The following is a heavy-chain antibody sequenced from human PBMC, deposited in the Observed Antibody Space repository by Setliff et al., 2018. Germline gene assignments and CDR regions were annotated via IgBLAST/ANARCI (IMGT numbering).Heavy chain of an antibody. J-gene: IGHJ6*03. CDR3: ATNPRKGRSGGYYYDDPYYYYMDV. Sequence: GGSLRLSCAASGITFSTYSMNWVRQAPGRGLEWVSYISSRSDIIYYADSVKGRFTISRDNAKNSLYLQVNSLRAEDTAVYYRATNPRKGRSGGYYYDDPYYYYMDVWGKGTTVTVSS. D-gene: IGHD3-22*01. CDR2: ISSRSDII. V-gene: IGHV3-48*01. CDR1: GITFSTYS.